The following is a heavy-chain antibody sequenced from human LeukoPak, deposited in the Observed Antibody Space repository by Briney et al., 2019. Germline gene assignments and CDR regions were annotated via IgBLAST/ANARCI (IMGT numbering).Heavy chain of an antibody. CDR1: GGSISGNY. CDR2: IYYSGST. J-gene: IGHJ4*02. CDR3: ARYGYSSGWYYFDY. D-gene: IGHD6-19*01. V-gene: IGHV4-59*08. Sequence: PSETLSLTCTVSGGSISGNYWSWIRQPPGKGLEFIGYIYYSGSTNYNPSLKSRVTISVDTSKNQFSLKLSSVTAADTAVYYCARYGYSSGWYYFDYWGQGTLVTVSS.